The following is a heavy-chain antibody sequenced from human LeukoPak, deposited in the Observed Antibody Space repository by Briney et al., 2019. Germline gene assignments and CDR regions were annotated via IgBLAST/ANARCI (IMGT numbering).Heavy chain of an antibody. Sequence: PGGSLRLSCVASGFTFRTYGVHGVRQAPGKGREGVAFIRHDGSNKYYADSVKGRFTISRDNSRNTLSLQMNSLRVEDTAVYYCAKIEVSATLDYWGQGTLVTVSS. D-gene: IGHD5/OR15-5a*01. CDR1: GFTFRTYG. V-gene: IGHV3-30*02. J-gene: IGHJ4*02. CDR2: IRHDGSNK. CDR3: AKIEVSATLDY.